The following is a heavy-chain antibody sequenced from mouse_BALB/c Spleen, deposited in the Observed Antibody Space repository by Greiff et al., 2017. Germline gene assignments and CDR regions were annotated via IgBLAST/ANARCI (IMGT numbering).Heavy chain of an antibody. J-gene: IGHJ4*01. CDR3: ARAGDGGYDGPYYYAMDY. Sequence: QVQLQQPGAELVMPGASVKMSCKASGYTFTDYWMHWVKQRPGQGLEWIGAIDTSDSYTSYNQKFKGKATLTVDESSSTAYMQLSSLTSEDSAVYYCARAGDGGYDGPYYYAMDYWGQGTSVTVSS. V-gene: IGHV1-69*01. CDR2: IDTSDSYT. CDR1: GYTFTDYW. D-gene: IGHD2-2*01.